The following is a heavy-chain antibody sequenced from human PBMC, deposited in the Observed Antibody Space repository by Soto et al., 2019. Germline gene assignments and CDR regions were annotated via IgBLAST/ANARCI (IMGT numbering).Heavy chain of an antibody. CDR3: ARDQTKWLTDAFDI. J-gene: IGHJ3*02. D-gene: IGHD5-12*01. Sequence: HVQLVQSGAEVNKPGASLKVSCKASGYTFISYGVSWVRQAPGQGLEWLGWISPYNGNTNYAQKFQGRITMTTDTSTSTVYMDLRSLRTDDTAVYYCARDQTKWLTDAFDIWGQATMVVVSS. V-gene: IGHV1-18*01. CDR1: GYTFISYG. CDR2: ISPYNGNT.